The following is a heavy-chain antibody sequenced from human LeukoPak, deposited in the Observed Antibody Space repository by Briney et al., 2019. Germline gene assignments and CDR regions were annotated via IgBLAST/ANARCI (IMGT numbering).Heavy chain of an antibody. D-gene: IGHD3-10*01. Sequence: GGSLRLSCAASGFTFSGSAMHWVRQASGKGLEWVGRIRSKANSYATAYAASVKGRFTISRDDSKNTAYLQMNSLKTEDTAVYYCTRGGSLRYYGSGSSHSYYYYGMDVWGRGTTVTVSS. CDR3: TRGGSLRYYGSGSSHSYYYYGMDV. V-gene: IGHV3-73*01. CDR1: GFTFSGSA. CDR2: IRSKANSYAT. J-gene: IGHJ6*02.